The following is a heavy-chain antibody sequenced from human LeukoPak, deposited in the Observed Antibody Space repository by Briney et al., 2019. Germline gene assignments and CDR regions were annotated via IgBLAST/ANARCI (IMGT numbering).Heavy chain of an antibody. V-gene: IGHV4-4*09. J-gene: IGHJ4*02. D-gene: IGHD6-19*01. CDR2: IYNDVTT. Sequence: SGTLSLTCTTHVVSISRYYWSSVRQPPGKGLEWIGNIYNDVTTFINPSLKSHLTLSHNTPQRQFSLQLASVTAPATAVFYCVQTTGWPCFDYWGQGILVTVSS. CDR1: VVSISRYY. CDR3: VQTTGWPCFDY.